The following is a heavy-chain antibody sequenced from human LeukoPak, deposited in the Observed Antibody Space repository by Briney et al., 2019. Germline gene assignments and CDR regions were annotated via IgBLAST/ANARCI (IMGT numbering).Heavy chain of an antibody. CDR3: ASGSKGGNQLVQH. V-gene: IGHV5-51*01. CDR1: GYSFTSYW. D-gene: IGHD4-23*01. J-gene: IGHJ1*01. Sequence: GESLKISCKGSGYSFTSYWVGWVRQMPGKGLEWMGIIYPGDSDTRYSPSFQGQVTISANKSISTAYLQWSSLEASDTAMYYCASGSKGGNQLVQHWGQGTLVTVSS. CDR2: IYPGDSDT.